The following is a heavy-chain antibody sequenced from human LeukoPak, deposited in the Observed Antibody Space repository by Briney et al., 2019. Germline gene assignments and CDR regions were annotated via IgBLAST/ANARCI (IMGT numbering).Heavy chain of an antibody. CDR2: INPSGGST. D-gene: IGHD6-13*01. V-gene: IGHV1-46*01. CDR1: GYTFTSYY. J-gene: IGHJ6*03. CDR3: ARDGVGGADSSSDPPRPFYYYYYMDV. Sequence: ASVKVSCKASGYTFTSYYMHWVRQAPGQGLEWMGIINPSGGSTSYAQKFQGRVTMTRDMSTSTVYMELSSLRSEDTAVYYCARDGVGGADSSSDPPRPFYYYYYMDVWGKGTTVTVSS.